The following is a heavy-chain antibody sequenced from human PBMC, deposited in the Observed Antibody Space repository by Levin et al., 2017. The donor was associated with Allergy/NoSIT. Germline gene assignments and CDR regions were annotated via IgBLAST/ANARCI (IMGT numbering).Heavy chain of an antibody. CDR2: IIPIFGTA. V-gene: IGHV1-69*13. CDR3: ARDGYSYGSQGYFDY. Sequence: RASVKVSCKASGGTFSSYAISWVRQAPGQGLEWMGGIIPIFGTANYAQKFQGRVTITADESTSTAYMELSSLRSEDTAVYYCARDGYSYGSQGYFDYWGQGTLVTVSS. CDR1: GGTFSSYA. J-gene: IGHJ4*02. D-gene: IGHD5-18*01.